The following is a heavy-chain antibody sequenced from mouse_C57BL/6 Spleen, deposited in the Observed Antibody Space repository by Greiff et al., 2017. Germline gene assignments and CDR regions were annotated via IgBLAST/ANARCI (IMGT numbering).Heavy chain of an antibody. V-gene: IGHV5-9-1*02. CDR2: ISSGGDYI. D-gene: IGHD2-4*01. J-gene: IGHJ4*01. Sequence: EVKVEESGEGLVKPGGSLKLSCAASGFTFSSYAMSWVRQTPEKRLEWVAYISSGGDYIYYADTVKGRFTISRDNARNTLYLQMSSLKSEDTAMYYCTREEGLRRFYYAMDYWGQGTSVTVSS. CDR1: GFTFSSYA. CDR3: TREEGLRRFYYAMDY.